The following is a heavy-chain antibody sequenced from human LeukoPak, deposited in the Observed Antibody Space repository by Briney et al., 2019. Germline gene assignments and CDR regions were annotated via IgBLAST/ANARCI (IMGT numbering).Heavy chain of an antibody. Sequence: GGSLRLSCAASGFTFSSYGMTWVRQAPGKGLEWVAVISDSGGTTHYADSVKGRFTISRDNSKNTLYLQMNSLRAEDTAVYYCAKYISGYAPNFDYWGQGTLVTVSS. CDR3: AKYISGYAPNFDY. CDR1: GFTFSSYG. V-gene: IGHV3-23*01. J-gene: IGHJ4*02. D-gene: IGHD6-19*01. CDR2: ISDSGGTT.